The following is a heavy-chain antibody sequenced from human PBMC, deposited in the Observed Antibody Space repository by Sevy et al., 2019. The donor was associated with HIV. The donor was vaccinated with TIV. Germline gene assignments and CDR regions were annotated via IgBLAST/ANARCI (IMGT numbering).Heavy chain of an antibody. V-gene: IGHV3-33*01. CDR1: GFTFSTYG. CDR3: ARDAAIYDSGGKRGFDG. J-gene: IGHJ4*02. CDR2: IWYDGSNK. Sequence: GGSLRLSCAASGFTFSTYGMHWVRQAPGKGLEWVAVIWYDGSNKYYADSVKGRFTISRDNSKNTLYLQMNSLRVEDTAVYFCARDAAIYDSGGKRGFDGWGQGTLVTVSS. D-gene: IGHD3-22*01.